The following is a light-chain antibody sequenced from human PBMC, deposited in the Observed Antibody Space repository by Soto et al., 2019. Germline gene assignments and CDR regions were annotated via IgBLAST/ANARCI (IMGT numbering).Light chain of an antibody. J-gene: IGKJ2*01. CDR2: GIY. V-gene: IGKV3-20*01. CDR1: QSVSNSY. Sequence: ESVLTQSPDTLSLSPGERATLFCRASQSVSNSYFAWYQQRPGQAPRLLIHGIYNRATGIPDRFSGSGSGTDFTLTISRLEPEDFVMYYCQQYSTFPHTFGPGTKLEVK. CDR3: QQYSTFPHT.